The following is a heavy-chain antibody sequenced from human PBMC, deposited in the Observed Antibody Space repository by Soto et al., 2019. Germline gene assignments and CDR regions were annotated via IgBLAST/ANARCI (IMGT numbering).Heavy chain of an antibody. Sequence: QVQVVQSGAEVKKPGSSVKISCKASGRIFSSFPTSWVRQVPGQGLEWMGGVISASGSVTYAPQFQGRVTITAGTSAGIGYLALTSLTSQDPAIYYCAKVGSRAGSDYVLDQWGPGPRVTASS. V-gene: IGHV1-69*06. J-gene: IGHJ6*02. CDR3: AKVGSRAGSDYVLDQ. CDR1: GRIFSSFP. D-gene: IGHD3-10*02. CDR2: VISASGSV.